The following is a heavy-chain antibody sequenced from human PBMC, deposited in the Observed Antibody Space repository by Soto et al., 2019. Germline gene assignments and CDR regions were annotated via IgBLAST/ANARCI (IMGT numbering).Heavy chain of an antibody. V-gene: IGHV4-31*03. CDR2: IYYSGST. Sequence: SETLSLTCTVSGGSISSGGYYWSWIRQHPGKGLEWIGYIYYSGSTYYNPSLKSRVTISVDTSKNQFSLKLSSVTAADTAVYYCAKTAYSSSSRKNWFDPWGQGTLVTVSS. D-gene: IGHD6-6*01. CDR1: GGSISSGGYY. CDR3: AKTAYSSSSRKNWFDP. J-gene: IGHJ5*02.